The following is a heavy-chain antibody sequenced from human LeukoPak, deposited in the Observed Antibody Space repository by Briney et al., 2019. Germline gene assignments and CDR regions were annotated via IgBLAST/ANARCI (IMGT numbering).Heavy chain of an antibody. D-gene: IGHD6-19*01. CDR3: ARDEAVAAPAPLDY. CDR1: GYTFTSYG. V-gene: IGHV1-69*04. CDR2: IIPILGIA. J-gene: IGHJ4*02. Sequence: GASVKVSCKASGYTFTSYGISWVRQAPGQGLGWMGRIIPILGIANYAQKFQGRVTITADKSTSTAYLELSSLRSEDTAVYYCARDEAVAAPAPLDYGGQGTLVTVSS.